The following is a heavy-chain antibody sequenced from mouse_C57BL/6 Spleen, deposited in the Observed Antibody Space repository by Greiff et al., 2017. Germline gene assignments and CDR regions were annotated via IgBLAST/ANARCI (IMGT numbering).Heavy chain of an antibody. CDR1: GYTFTDYY. D-gene: IGHD4-1*01. Sequence: VQLQQSGPELVKPGASVKISCKASGYTFTDYYMNWVKQSHGKSLEWIGDINPNNGGTSYNQKFKGKATLTVDKSSSTADMELRSLTSEDFAVYYCARGKLTGSYFDYWGQGTTLTVSS. V-gene: IGHV1-26*01. CDR2: INPNNGGT. CDR3: ARGKLTGSYFDY. J-gene: IGHJ2*01.